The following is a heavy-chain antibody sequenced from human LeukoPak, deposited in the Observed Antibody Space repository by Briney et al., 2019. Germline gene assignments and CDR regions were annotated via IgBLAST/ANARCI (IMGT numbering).Heavy chain of an antibody. CDR3: AKTRPLDSSSWSHGDY. D-gene: IGHD6-13*01. Sequence: GGSLRLSCAASGFTFSSYAMSWVRQAPGKGLEWVSAISGSGGSTYYADSVKGRFTISRDNSKNTLYLQMNSLRAEDTAVYYCAKTRPLDSSSWSHGDYWGQGTLVAVSS. V-gene: IGHV3-23*01. CDR1: GFTFSSYA. J-gene: IGHJ4*02. CDR2: ISGSGGST.